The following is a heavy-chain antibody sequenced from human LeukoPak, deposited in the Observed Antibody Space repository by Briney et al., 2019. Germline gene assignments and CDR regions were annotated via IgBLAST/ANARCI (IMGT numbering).Heavy chain of an antibody. V-gene: IGHV1-69*04. CDR2: IIPILGIA. CDR3: ARETMVRGVIEV. Sequence: SVKVSCKASGGTFSSHAIGWVRQAPGQGLEWMGRIIPILGIANYAQKFQGRVTITADKSTSTAYMELSSLRSEDTAVYYCARETMVRGVIEVWGQGTLVTVSS. D-gene: IGHD3-10*01. J-gene: IGHJ4*02. CDR1: GGTFSSHA.